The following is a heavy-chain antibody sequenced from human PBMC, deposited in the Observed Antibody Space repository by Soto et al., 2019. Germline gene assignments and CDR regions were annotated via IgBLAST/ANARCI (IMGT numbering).Heavy chain of an antibody. CDR3: ARGRLYLGDYVWGSYRNFDY. Sequence: SETLSLTCTVSGGSISSGDYYCSWIRQPPGKGLEWIGYIYYSGSTYYNPSLKSRVTISVDTSKNQFSLKLSSVTAADAAVYYCARGRLYLGDYVWGSYRNFDYWGQGTLVTVSS. D-gene: IGHD3-16*02. J-gene: IGHJ4*02. CDR1: GGSISSGDYY. CDR2: IYYSGST. V-gene: IGHV4-30-4*01.